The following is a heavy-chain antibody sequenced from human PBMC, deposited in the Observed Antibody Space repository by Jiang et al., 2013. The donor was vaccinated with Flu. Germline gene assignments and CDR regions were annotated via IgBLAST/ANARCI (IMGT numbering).Heavy chain of an antibody. Sequence: EVKKPGTFVKVSCKASGYSFTNYYMHWVRRAPGQGLEWMGVINPSSGTTTHAQNFLGRVTMTRDTSTRTVYMELSSLRSEDTAVYYCTRGEEWAFDIWGQGTMVTVSS. D-gene: IGHD3-3*01. CDR2: INPSSGTT. CDR1: GYSFTNYY. CDR3: TRGEEWAFDI. V-gene: IGHV1-46*01. J-gene: IGHJ3*02.